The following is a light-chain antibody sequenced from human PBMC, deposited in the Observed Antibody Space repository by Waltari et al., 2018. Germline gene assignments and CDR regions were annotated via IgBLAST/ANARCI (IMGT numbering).Light chain of an antibody. CDR3: QQRSNWIT. CDR1: QSVSSY. Sequence: DIVMTQSPLSLPVTPGEPASIACRASQSVSSYLAWYQQKPGQAPRLLIYDASNRATGIPARFSGSGSGTDFTLTISSLEPEDFAVYYCQQRSNWITFGQGTRLEIK. V-gene: IGKV3-11*01. CDR2: DAS. J-gene: IGKJ5*01.